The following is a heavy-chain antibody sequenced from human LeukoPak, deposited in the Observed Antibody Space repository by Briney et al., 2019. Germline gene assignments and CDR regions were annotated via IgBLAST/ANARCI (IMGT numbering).Heavy chain of an antibody. CDR2: ISSDSSTI. Sequence: PGGSLRLSCAASAFTFSSYSMKRVRQAPGKGLEWVSYISSDSSTIYYADSVKGRFTISRDNAKNSLYLQMNSLSDDNTALYYCARDVASVSYWYYFDYRGQGTLVTVSS. V-gene: IGHV3-48*02. D-gene: IGHD3-10*01. J-gene: IGHJ4*02. CDR1: AFTFSSYS. CDR3: ARDVASVSYWYYFDY.